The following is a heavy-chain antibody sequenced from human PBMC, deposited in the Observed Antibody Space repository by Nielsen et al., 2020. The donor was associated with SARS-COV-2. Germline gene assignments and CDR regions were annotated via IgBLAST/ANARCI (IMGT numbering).Heavy chain of an antibody. J-gene: IGHJ4*02. V-gene: IGHV4-39*01. CDR2: IYYSGST. CDR3: ASSIAVAAPHFDY. D-gene: IGHD6-19*01. Sequence: SETLSLTCTVSGGSISSSSYYWGWLRQPPGKGLEWIGSIYYSGSTYYNPSLKSRVTISVDTSKNQFSLKLSYVTAADTAVYYCASSIAVAAPHFDYWGQGTLVTVSS. CDR1: GGSISSSSYY.